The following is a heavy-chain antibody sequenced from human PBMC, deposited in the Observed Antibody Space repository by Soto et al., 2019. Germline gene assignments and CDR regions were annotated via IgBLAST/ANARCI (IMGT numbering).Heavy chain of an antibody. D-gene: IGHD3-10*01. CDR2: INHSGST. V-gene: IGHV4-34*01. J-gene: IGHJ6*03. CDR3: ARGGRITMVRGVIVKSTYYYFMDV. Sequence: PSETLSLTCAVYGGSFSGYYWSWIRQPPGKGLEWIGEINHSGSTNYNPSLKSRVTISVDTSKNQFSLKLSSVTAADTAVYYCARGGRITMVRGVIVKSTYYYFMDVWGQGTTVTVSS. CDR1: GGSFSGYY.